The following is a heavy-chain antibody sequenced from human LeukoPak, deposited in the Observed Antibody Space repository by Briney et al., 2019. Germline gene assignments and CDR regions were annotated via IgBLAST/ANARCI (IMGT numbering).Heavy chain of an antibody. Sequence: PSETLSLTCTASGGSVISGSYSWSWIRQPPGKGLEWIGYIYYSGSTNYNPSLKSRVAISVDTSENQFSLKLSSVIAADTAVYYCARRGYSSGYFDYWGQGTLVTVSS. CDR1: GGSVISGSYS. D-gene: IGHD5-18*01. V-gene: IGHV4-61*01. CDR3: ARRGYSSGYFDY. CDR2: IYYSGST. J-gene: IGHJ4*02.